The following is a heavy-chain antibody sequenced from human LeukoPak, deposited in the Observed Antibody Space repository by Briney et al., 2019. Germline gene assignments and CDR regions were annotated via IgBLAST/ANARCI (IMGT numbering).Heavy chain of an antibody. D-gene: IGHD3-10*01. V-gene: IGHV4-30-2*01. CDR1: GGSISSGGYS. Sequence: PSQTLSLTCAVSGGSISSGGYSWSWIRQPPGKGLEWIGYIYHSGSTYYNPSLKSRVTISVDRSKNQFSLKLSSVTAADTAVYYCARAQGGYYYGSGSWWFDPWGQGTLVTVSS. CDR2: IYHSGST. CDR3: ARAQGGYYYGSGSWWFDP. J-gene: IGHJ5*02.